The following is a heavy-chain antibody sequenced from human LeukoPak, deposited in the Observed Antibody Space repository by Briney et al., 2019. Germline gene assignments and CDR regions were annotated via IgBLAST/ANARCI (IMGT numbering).Heavy chain of an antibody. J-gene: IGHJ2*01. CDR1: GFTFDDYG. CDR2: INWNGGST. V-gene: IGHV3-20*01. Sequence: GGSLRLSCAASGFTFDDYGMSWVRQAPGKGLEWVSGINWNGGSTGYAVSVKGRFTISRDNAKNSLYLQVSSLRAEDTALYHCARDPRGYTYGYWYFDLWGRGTLVTVSS. D-gene: IGHD5-18*01. CDR3: ARDPRGYTYGYWYFDL.